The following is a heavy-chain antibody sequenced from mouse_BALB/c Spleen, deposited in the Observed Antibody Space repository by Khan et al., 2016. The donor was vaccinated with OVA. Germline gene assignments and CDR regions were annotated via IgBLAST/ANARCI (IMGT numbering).Heavy chain of an antibody. J-gene: IGHJ3*01. CDR3: ADNLTGSFAY. V-gene: IGHV5-6*01. CDR1: LFTFSSYS. Sequence: QLLETVGDLVTPCLSLTLSCAASLFTFSSYSMSCFRHTPDTSLDCFASLSRGCAYTYYPAIVKGRFTISRDNAKNTLYLQMSDLKSEDTAMYYCADNLTGSFAYWGQGTRVTV. D-gene: IGHD4-1*01. CDR2: LSRGCAYT.